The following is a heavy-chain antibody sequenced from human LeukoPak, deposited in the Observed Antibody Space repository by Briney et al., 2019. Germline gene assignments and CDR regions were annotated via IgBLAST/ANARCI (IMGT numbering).Heavy chain of an antibody. Sequence: ASVKVSCRASGNTFSGYDINWVRQATGQGLKWMGWMNPYSGNTGYAQKFQGRVTMTRDTSMTTAYMELSSLRFEDTAVYYCVRRLETIEFDSWGQGTLVTVSS. V-gene: IGHV1-8*01. D-gene: IGHD1-1*01. CDR2: MNPYSGNT. CDR3: VRRLETIEFDS. J-gene: IGHJ5*01. CDR1: GNTFSGYD.